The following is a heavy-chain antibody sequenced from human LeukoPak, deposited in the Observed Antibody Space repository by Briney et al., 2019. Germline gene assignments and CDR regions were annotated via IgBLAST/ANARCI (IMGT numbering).Heavy chain of an antibody. Sequence: SETLSLTCTVSGGSISSSSYYWGWIRQPPGKGLEWIGSIYYSGSTYYNPSLKSRVTISVDTSKNQFSLKPSSVTAADTAVYYCARRCIVVVPAAYDAFDIWGQGTMVTVSS. V-gene: IGHV4-39*01. CDR2: IYYSGST. CDR1: GGSISSSSYY. CDR3: ARRCIVVVPAAYDAFDI. J-gene: IGHJ3*02. D-gene: IGHD2-2*01.